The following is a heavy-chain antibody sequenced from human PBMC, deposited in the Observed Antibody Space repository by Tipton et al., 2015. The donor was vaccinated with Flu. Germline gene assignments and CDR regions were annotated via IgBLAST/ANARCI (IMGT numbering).Heavy chain of an antibody. CDR1: GFTFSSYD. D-gene: IGHD3-22*01. CDR3: ARDRDSSGYYYYYGMDV. V-gene: IGHV3-13*01. Sequence: QLVQSGGGLVQPGGSLRLSCAAPGFTFSSYDMHWVRQATGKGLEWVSAIGTAGDTYYPGSVKGRFTISRENAKNSLYLQMNSLRARDTAVYYCARDRDSSGYYYYYGMDVWGQGTTVTVSS. CDR2: IGTAGDT. J-gene: IGHJ6*02.